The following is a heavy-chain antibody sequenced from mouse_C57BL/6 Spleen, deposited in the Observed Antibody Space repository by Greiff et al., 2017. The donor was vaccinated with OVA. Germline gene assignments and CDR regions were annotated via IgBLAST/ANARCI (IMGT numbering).Heavy chain of an antibody. CDR1: GFTFSSYG. Sequence: DVKLVESGGDLVKPGGSLKLSCAASGFTFSSYGMSWVRQTPDKRLEWVATISSGGSYTYYPDSVKGRFTIPTDNAKNTLYLQMSSLKSEDTAMYYCATGNFDDWGQGTTLTVSS. CDR3: ATGNFDD. J-gene: IGHJ2*01. V-gene: IGHV5-6*02. CDR2: ISSGGSYT. D-gene: IGHD1-1*02.